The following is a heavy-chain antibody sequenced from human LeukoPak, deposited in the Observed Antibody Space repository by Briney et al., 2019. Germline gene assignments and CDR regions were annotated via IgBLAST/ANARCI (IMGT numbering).Heavy chain of an antibody. V-gene: IGHV4-34*01. Sequence: PSETLSLTCAVYGGSFSGYYWSWIRQPPGKGLEWTGEINHSGSTNYNPSLKSRVTISVDTSKNQFSLKLSSVTAADTAVYYCARSWRWLQQGDYWGQGTLVTVSS. CDR1: GGSFSGYY. J-gene: IGHJ4*02. D-gene: IGHD5-24*01. CDR2: INHSGST. CDR3: ARSWRWLQQGDY.